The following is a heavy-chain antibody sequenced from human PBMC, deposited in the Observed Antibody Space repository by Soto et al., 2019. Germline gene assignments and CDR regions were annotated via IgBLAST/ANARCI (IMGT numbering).Heavy chain of an antibody. D-gene: IGHD2-2*01. J-gene: IGHJ4*02. CDR3: ASGIPSAIFVN. CDR1: GDSISSSNW. V-gene: IGHV4-4*02. Sequence: SETLSLTCAVSGDSISSSNWWSWVRQPPGKGLEWIGEIYHRGSVNYNPSLQSRVTISIDKSKNQFSLKLSSVTAADTAMYYCASGIPSAIFVNWGQGTLVTVSS. CDR2: IYHRGSV.